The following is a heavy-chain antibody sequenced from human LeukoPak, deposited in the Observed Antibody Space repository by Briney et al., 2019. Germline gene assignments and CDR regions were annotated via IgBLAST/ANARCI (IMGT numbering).Heavy chain of an antibody. CDR1: GYTFTGYY. Sequence: ASVKVSCKASGYTFTGYYMHWVRQAPGQGLEWMGWINPNSGGTNYAQKFQGRVTMTRDTSISTAYMELSRLRSDDTAVYYCAREARYCSSTSCYSNYCGMDVWGQGTTVTVSS. CDR3: AREARYCSSTSCYSNYCGMDV. V-gene: IGHV1-2*02. CDR2: INPNSGGT. J-gene: IGHJ6*02. D-gene: IGHD2-2*01.